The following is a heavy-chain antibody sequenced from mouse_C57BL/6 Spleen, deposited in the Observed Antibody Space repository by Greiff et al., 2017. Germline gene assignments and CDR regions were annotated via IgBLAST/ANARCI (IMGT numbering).Heavy chain of an antibody. CDR3: ARRIYYYGSSYYYAMDY. CDR1: GYTFTSYW. V-gene: IGHV1-50*01. CDR2: IDPSDSYT. Sequence: QVQLQQPGAELVKPGASVKLSCKASGYTFTSYWMQWVKQRPGRGLEWIGEIDPSDSYTNYNQKFKGKATLTVDTSSSTAYMQLSSLTSEDSAVYYCARRIYYYGSSYYYAMDYWGQGTSVTVSS. D-gene: IGHD1-1*01. J-gene: IGHJ4*01.